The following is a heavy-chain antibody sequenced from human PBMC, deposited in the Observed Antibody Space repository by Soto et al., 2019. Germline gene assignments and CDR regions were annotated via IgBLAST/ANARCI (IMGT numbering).Heavy chain of an antibody. CDR1: GFSIRTAEVG. J-gene: IGHJ4*02. D-gene: IGHD3-10*01. Sequence: QITLKESGPTLVTPTQTLTLTCTLSGFSIRTAEVGVGWIRQPPGKALEWLALVYWDDDKRYSPSLKNRLTITKATSQKQVVLTMTNMAPADTATYYCAHRRAVGASPAGTGTLFAYWGQGILVTVSS. V-gene: IGHV2-5*02. CDR3: AHRRAVGASPAGTGTLFAY. CDR2: VYWDDDK.